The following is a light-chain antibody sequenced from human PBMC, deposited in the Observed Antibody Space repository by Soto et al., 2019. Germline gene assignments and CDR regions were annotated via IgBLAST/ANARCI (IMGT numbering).Light chain of an antibody. CDR3: QQYGSSRLT. CDR2: GAS. CDR1: HSVSSSY. Sequence: EIVLTQSPGTLSLSPGERATLSCRASHSVSSSYLAWYQQKPGQAPRLLIYGASSRATGIPDRFSGSGSGTDFTLTISRLEPEDFSVYHCQQYGSSRLTFGGGTKVEI. V-gene: IGKV3-20*01. J-gene: IGKJ4*01.